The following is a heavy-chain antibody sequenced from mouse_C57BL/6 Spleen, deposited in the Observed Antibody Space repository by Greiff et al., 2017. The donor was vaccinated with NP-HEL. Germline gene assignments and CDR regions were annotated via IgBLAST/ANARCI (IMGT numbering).Heavy chain of an antibody. D-gene: IGHD2-3*01. J-gene: IGHJ2*01. V-gene: IGHV1-61*01. CDR1: GYTFTSYW. Sequence: VQLQQPGAELVRPGSSVKLSCKASGYTFTSYWMDWVKQRPGQGLEWIGNIYPSDSETHYNQKFKDKATLTVDKSSSTAYMQLSSLTSEDSAVYYCARRYDGYPGDYWGQGTTLTVSS. CDR2: IYPSDSET. CDR3: ARRYDGYPGDY.